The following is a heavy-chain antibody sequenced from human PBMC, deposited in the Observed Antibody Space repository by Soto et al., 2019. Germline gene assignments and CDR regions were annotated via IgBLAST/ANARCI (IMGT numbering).Heavy chain of an antibody. J-gene: IGHJ6*02. D-gene: IGHD3-10*01. Sequence: QGQLVQSGAEVKKPGSSLKVSCKASGGTFSSYAISWVRQAPGQGLEWMGGIIPIFGKANYAQKFQGRVTITADKSTSTAYMELSSMRTEDTAMYYCARVDGSGSYYYYGMDVWGQGTTVTVS. CDR2: IIPIFGKA. CDR1: GGTFSSYA. CDR3: ARVDGSGSYYYYGMDV. V-gene: IGHV1-69*06.